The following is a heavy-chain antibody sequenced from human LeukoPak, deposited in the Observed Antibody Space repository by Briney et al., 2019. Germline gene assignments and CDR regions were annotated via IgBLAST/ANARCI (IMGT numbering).Heavy chain of an antibody. Sequence: SETLSLTCSVSGGSISSSPYYWGWIRQPPGKGLEWIGTIYYSGTTYYNPSLKSRVTISVGTSKNQFSLKLSSVTAADTALYYCARLVGAVTDPFDYWGQGTLVTVSS. J-gene: IGHJ4*02. CDR1: GGSISSSPYY. CDR2: IYYSGTT. CDR3: ARLVGAVTDPFDY. D-gene: IGHD1-26*01. V-gene: IGHV4-39*01.